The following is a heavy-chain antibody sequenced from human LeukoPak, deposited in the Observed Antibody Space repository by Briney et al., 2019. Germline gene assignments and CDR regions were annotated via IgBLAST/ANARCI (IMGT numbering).Heavy chain of an antibody. CDR3: ARPAYGKYSSYYYYGMDV. Sequence: SGGSLRLSCAASGFTFSSYSMNWVRQAPGKGLEWVSSISSSSSYIYYADSVKGRFTISRDNAKNSLYLQMNSLRAEDTAVYYCARPAYGKYSSYYYYGMDVWGQGTTVTVSS. CDR1: GFTFSSYS. CDR2: ISSSSSYI. V-gene: IGHV3-21*01. D-gene: IGHD5-12*01. J-gene: IGHJ6*02.